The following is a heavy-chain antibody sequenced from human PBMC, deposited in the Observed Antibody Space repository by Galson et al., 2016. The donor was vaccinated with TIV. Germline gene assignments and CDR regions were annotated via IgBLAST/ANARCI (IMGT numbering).Heavy chain of an antibody. CDR2: ISSYNGDT. CDR3: ARDRGRMTMILVVDYHYGMVV. D-gene: IGHD3-22*01. CDR1: GYTLRNYG. V-gene: IGHV1-18*04. Sequence: SVKVSCKASGYTLRNYGFSWVRQAPGQGLEWLGWISSYNGDTNYAHNLRGRLTMTTDSYTTTASMELRSLRSDDTAVYFCARDRGRMTMILVVDYHYGMVVWGQGTTVTVSS. J-gene: IGHJ6*02.